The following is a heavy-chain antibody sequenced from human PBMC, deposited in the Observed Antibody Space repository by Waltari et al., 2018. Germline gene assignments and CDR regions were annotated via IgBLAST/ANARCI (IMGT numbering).Heavy chain of an antibody. CDR3: AREYTGYLRLDP. CDR1: GDSVGDSSFY. Sequence: QLQLQESGPGLVKPSETLSLTCTVSGDSVGDSSFYWAWIRQPPGKGLEGIGTIYYGADTYYNPSLTSRVTISVDTSKNHFSMKLTSLTAADTAVYYCAREYTGYLRLDPWGQGTLVTVSS. D-gene: IGHD3-9*01. V-gene: IGHV4-39*07. J-gene: IGHJ5*02. CDR2: IYYGADT.